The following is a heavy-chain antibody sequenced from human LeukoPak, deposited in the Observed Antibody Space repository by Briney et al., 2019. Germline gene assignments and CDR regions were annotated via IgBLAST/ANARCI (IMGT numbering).Heavy chain of an antibody. J-gene: IGHJ4*02. CDR1: GLIFNSYW. CDR2: IKHDGSEK. D-gene: IGHD2-15*01. CDR3: ARGYCSGASCYDY. V-gene: IGHV3-7*04. Sequence: GGSLRLSRAASGLIFNSYWMSWVRQAPGKGPEWVANIKHDGSEKYYVDSVKGRFNISRDNAQNSLYLEMNSLRAEDTAFYYCARGYCSGASCYDYWGQGTLVTVSS.